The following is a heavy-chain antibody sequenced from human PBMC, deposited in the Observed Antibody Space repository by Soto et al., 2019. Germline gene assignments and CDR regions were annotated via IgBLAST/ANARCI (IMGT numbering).Heavy chain of an antibody. J-gene: IGHJ3*02. Sequence: SETLSLTCTVSGGSISSGGYYWSWIRQHPGKGLEWIGYIYYSGSTYYNPSLKSRVIISVDTSKNQFSLKLSSVTAADTAVYYCARDSTAAAGPSDAFDIWGQGTMVTVSS. V-gene: IGHV4-31*03. CDR2: IYYSGST. D-gene: IGHD6-13*01. CDR3: ARDSTAAAGPSDAFDI. CDR1: GGSISSGGYY.